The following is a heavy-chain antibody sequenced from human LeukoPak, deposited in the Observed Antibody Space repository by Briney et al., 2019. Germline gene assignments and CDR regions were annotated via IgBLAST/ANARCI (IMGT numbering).Heavy chain of an antibody. J-gene: IGHJ4*02. V-gene: IGHV3-7*01. Sequence: GGSLRLSCAASAFTFSNDWMSWVRQAPGKGLEWVANLKEDGSEINYVDSVKGRFTISRDNAKNSLYLQMNSLRVDDTAAYYCARGRGYSTFDYWGQGTLVTVSS. CDR1: AFTFSNDW. CDR3: ARGRGYSTFDY. CDR2: LKEDGSEI. D-gene: IGHD4-23*01.